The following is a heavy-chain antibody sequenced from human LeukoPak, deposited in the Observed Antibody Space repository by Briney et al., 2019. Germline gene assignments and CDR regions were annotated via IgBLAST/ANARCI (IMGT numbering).Heavy chain of an antibody. V-gene: IGHV4-34*01. CDR1: GGSFSGYY. CDR3: ARGRLGSVVFEGYYYFMDV. D-gene: IGHD3-22*01. J-gene: IGHJ6*03. CDR2: INHSGST. Sequence: SETLSLTCAVYGGSFSGYYWSWIRQPPGKGLEWIGEINHSGSTNYNPSLKSRVTISVDTSRNQFSLKLSSVTAADTAVYYCARGRLGSVVFEGYYYFMDVWGKGTTVTVSS.